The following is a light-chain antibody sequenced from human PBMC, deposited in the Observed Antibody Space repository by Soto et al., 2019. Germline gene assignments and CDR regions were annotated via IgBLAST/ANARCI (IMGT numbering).Light chain of an antibody. J-gene: IGLJ3*02. CDR3: AAWDDSLNGPL. Sequence: QPVLTQPPSASGTPGQRVTISCSGSNSNIGRNAVNWYQQLPGTAPTLLIYSNNQRPSGVPDRFSGSKSGTSASLAVNGLQSEDEADYYCAAWDDSLNGPLFGGGTKVTVL. V-gene: IGLV1-44*01. CDR2: SNN. CDR1: NSNIGRNA.